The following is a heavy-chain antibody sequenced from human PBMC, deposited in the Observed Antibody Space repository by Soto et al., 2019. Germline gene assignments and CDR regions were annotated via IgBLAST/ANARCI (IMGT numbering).Heavy chain of an antibody. J-gene: IGHJ6*02. V-gene: IGHV1-69*06. CDR2: IIPLHNTS. D-gene: IGHD1-20*01. CDR1: GGAFNNYA. CDR3: ARGSNWNPRYYDGLDG. Sequence: QVQLLQSGAEVKKPGSSVKVSCKVSGGAFNNYALNWVRHGPGQGLEWLGGIIPLHNTSNYSLKFLGRVTVTADIAWTTVYRELNSLTSDDTATYYCARGSNWNPRYYDGLDGWGQGTTGTVAS.